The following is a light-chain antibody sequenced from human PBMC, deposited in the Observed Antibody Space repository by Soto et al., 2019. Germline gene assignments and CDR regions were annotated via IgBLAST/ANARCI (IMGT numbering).Light chain of an antibody. V-gene: IGKV1-27*01. CDR1: QGISTF. J-gene: IGKJ1*01. Sequence: DVQMTQYPSSLSASVGDRFTITFRSSQGISTFLAWYQQKPGKVPKLLIYGSSTLQSGVPSRFSGSGSGTDFTLTISSLQPEDVATYYCQKYDSDPRTSGQGTMVDIK. CDR2: GSS. CDR3: QKYDSDPRT.